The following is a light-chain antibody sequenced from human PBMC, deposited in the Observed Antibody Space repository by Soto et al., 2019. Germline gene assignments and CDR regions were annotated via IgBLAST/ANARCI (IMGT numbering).Light chain of an antibody. Sequence: QSVLTQPASVSGSAGQSITISCSGTMRDVGAYNLVSWYQQHPGTAPKLIIYEVRNRPSGISSRFSGSRSGNTASLTISGLQPEDEGDYYCSADTARSTLVFGGGTKVTVL. CDR3: SADTARSTLV. J-gene: IGLJ3*02. V-gene: IGLV2-14*01. CDR2: EVR. CDR1: MRDVGAYNL.